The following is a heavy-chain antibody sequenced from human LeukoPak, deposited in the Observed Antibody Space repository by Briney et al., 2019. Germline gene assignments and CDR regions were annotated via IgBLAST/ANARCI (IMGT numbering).Heavy chain of an antibody. J-gene: IGHJ4*02. V-gene: IGHV4-39*07. CDR2: INHSGSN. CDR1: GGSISSGGYY. CDR3: ARGLIQPGYYGSGSYYFDY. D-gene: IGHD3-10*01. Sequence: SETLSLTCTVSGGSISSGGYYWSWVRQPPGKGLEWNVEINHSGSNNYNPSLKSRVTISVDTSKNQFSLKLSSVTAADTAVYYCARGLIQPGYYGSGSYYFDYWGQGTLVTVSS.